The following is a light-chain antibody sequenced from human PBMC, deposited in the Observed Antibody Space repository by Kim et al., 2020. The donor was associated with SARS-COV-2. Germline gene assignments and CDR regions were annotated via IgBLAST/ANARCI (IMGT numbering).Light chain of an antibody. Sequence: RATINCKSSQSVLYSSNNKNYLAWYQQKPGQPPTLLIYWASTRESGVPDRFSGSGSGTDFTLTISSLQAEDVAVYYCQQYNSTPLFGPGTKVDIK. CDR2: WAS. CDR3: QQYNSTPL. V-gene: IGKV4-1*01. CDR1: QSVLYSSNNKNY. J-gene: IGKJ3*01.